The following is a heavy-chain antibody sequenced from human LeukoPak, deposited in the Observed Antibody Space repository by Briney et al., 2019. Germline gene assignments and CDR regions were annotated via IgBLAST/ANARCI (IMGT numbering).Heavy chain of an antibody. Sequence: ASVKVSCKASGYILDRYDINWVRQATGKGLEWMGWMNPKTGNTGYAQKFQGRVNMTSDTPMTTAYMELNSLKSEDTAVYYCVRARYSSAWFDSWGHGTLVIVSS. CDR1: GYILDRYD. J-gene: IGHJ5*01. CDR3: VRARYSSAWFDS. CDR2: MNPKTGNT. D-gene: IGHD6-25*01. V-gene: IGHV1-8*01.